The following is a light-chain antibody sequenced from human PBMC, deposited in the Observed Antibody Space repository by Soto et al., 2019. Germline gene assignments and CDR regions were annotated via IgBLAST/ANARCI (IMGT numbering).Light chain of an antibody. Sequence: DIQMTQSPSTLSASVGDRVTLTCRASQSISSYLAWFQQKPGKAPKVLIYKASTLEGGVPSRFSGSGSGTEFTLTISSLQPDDFATYYCQQYDAYPVTFGGGTKVEIK. CDR2: KAS. CDR1: QSISSY. J-gene: IGKJ4*01. CDR3: QQYDAYPVT. V-gene: IGKV1-5*03.